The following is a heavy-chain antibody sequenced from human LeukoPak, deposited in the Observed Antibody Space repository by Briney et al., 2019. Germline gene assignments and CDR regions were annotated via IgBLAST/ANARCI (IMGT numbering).Heavy chain of an antibody. CDR1: GFTFSSYA. Sequence: PGGSLRLSCAASGFTFSSYAMSWVRQAPGKGLEWVSAIRSDGSITNYADSVKGRFTISRDNSKNTLDLQMNSLRADDTAVYHCAKRSCSGGSGIFDYWSEGTLVTVSS. D-gene: IGHD2-15*01. J-gene: IGHJ4*02. CDR2: IRSDGSIT. CDR3: AKRSCSGGSGIFDY. V-gene: IGHV3-23*01.